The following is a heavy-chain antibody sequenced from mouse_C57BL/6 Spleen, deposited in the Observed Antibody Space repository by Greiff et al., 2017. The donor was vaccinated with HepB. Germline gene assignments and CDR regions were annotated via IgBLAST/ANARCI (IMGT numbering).Heavy chain of an antibody. CDR1: GYTFTSYG. CDR2: IYPRSGNT. J-gene: IGHJ2*01. D-gene: IGHD2-4*01. Sequence: VQLQQSGAELARPGASVKLSCKASGYTFTSYGISWVKQRTGQGLEWIGEIYPRSGNTYYNEKFKGKATLTAEKSSSTAYMELRSLTSEDSAVYFCARVEYYDYDGNFDYWGQGTTLTVSS. CDR3: ARVEYYDYDGNFDY. V-gene: IGHV1-81*01.